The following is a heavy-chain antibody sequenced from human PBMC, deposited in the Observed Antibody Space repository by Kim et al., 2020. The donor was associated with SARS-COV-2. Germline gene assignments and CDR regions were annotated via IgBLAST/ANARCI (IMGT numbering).Heavy chain of an antibody. Sequence: GGSLRLSCAASGFSVSGTYMVWVRQAPGMGLDWVSLVYSDGTTYYADSVKGRFTISSDKSMNTLSLQMNSLRGEDTALYYCARGRGGYGLDVWGQGTTV. CDR1: GFSVSGTY. V-gene: IGHV3-66*01. CDR3: ARGRGGYGLDV. D-gene: IGHD3-16*01. CDR2: VYSDGTT. J-gene: IGHJ6*02.